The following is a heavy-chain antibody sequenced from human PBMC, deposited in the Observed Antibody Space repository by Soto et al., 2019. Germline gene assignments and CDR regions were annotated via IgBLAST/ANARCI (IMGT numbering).Heavy chain of an antibody. D-gene: IGHD3-22*01. V-gene: IGHV4-59*08. J-gene: IGHJ5*02. CDR3: ARHLGYDSSGYYRNWFDP. CDR2: VSNSGST. Sequence: SETLSLTCTVSGASISSYYWSWIRQPPGKGLEWIGYVSNSGSTNYNPSLKSRVTILVDTSKKQLSLKLSSVTAADTAVYYCARHLGYDSSGYYRNWFDPWGQGTLVTVS. CDR1: GASISSYY.